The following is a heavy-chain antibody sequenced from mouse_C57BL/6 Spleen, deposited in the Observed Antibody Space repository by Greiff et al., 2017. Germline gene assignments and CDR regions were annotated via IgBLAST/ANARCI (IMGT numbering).Heavy chain of an antibody. CDR3: ARHEGSFYAMDY. J-gene: IGHJ4*01. CDR2: IWSDGST. CDR1: GFSLTSYG. V-gene: IGHV2-6-1*01. Sequence: VHLVESGPGLVAPSQSLSITCTVSGFSLTSYGVHWVRQPPGKGLEWLVVIWSDGSTTYNSALTSRLSISKDNSKSQVFLKMNSHQTDDTAMNYCARHEGSFYAMDYWGQGTSVTVSS.